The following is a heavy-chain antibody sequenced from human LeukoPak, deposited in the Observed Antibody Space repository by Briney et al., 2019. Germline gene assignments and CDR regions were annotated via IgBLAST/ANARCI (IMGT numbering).Heavy chain of an antibody. CDR2: INHRGRA. D-gene: IGHD2-2*01. Sequence: SETLSLTCAVSGGSFSGYYWSWIRQPPGKGLEWIGEINHRGRANYNPSLKSGVTISEDESKNQCSRRCTETAADTARDYCARRDPDIVVEPAGKFEFWGQGVLVTVSS. J-gene: IGHJ4*02. CDR3: ARRDPDIVVEPAGKFEF. V-gene: IGHV4-34*01. CDR1: GGSFSGYY.